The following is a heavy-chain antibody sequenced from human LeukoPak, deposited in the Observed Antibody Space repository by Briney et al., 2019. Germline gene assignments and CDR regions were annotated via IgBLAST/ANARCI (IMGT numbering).Heavy chain of an antibody. J-gene: IGHJ4*02. V-gene: IGHV3-30*02. CDR2: IRYDGSNK. Sequence: GGSLRLSCAASGFTFSSYGMHWVRQAPGKGLEWVAFIRYDGSNKYYADSVKGRFIISRDNSKNTLYLQMNSLRAEDTAVYYCAKDGGGYCSSTSCHVLDYWGQGTLVTVSS. D-gene: IGHD2-2*01. CDR3: AKDGGGYCSSTSCHVLDY. CDR1: GFTFSSYG.